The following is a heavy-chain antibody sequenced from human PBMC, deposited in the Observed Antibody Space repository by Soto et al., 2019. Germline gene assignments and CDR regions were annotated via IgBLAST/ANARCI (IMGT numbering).Heavy chain of an antibody. V-gene: IGHV3-23*01. J-gene: IGHJ4*02. CDR3: AKGSHIAARPFFFDY. D-gene: IGHD6-6*01. Sequence: DVQLLESGGGLVQPGGSLRLSCAASGFNFKSYALNWVRQPPGKGLEWVPTVGGGAATTYEDSVRGRFTISRDKSGNTVSLQMNSLRAEDSAVYYCAKGSHIAARPFFFDYWGRGTLVSVSS. CDR2: VGGGAAT. CDR1: GFNFKSYA.